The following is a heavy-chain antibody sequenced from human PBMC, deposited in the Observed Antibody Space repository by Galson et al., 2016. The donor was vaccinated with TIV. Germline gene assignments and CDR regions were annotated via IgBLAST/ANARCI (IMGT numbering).Heavy chain of an antibody. J-gene: IGHJ4*02. CDR3: ARLRSCGGDCYYFDY. V-gene: IGHV3-20*01. D-gene: IGHD2-21*02. Sequence: LRLSCAASGFTFDAYDMNWVRQAPGKGLEWVSGINWNGGSTGYADSVKGRFTISRDNANNSLYLQMNSLRAEDTALYHCARLRSCGGDCYYFDYWGQGTLVTVSS. CDR2: INWNGGST. CDR1: GFTFDAYD.